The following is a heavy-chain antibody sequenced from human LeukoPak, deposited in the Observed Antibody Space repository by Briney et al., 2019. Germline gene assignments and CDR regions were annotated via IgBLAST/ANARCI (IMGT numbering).Heavy chain of an antibody. V-gene: IGHV3-7*01. CDR3: ASITYYYDSSGYYSGDAFDI. CDR2: IKQDGSEK. CDR1: GFTFSDYG. Sequence: GGSLRLSCAASGFTFSDYGMTWVRQAPGKGLEWVANIKQDGSEKYYVDSVKGRFTISRDNAKNSLYLQMNSLRAEDTAVYYCASITYYYDSSGYYSGDAFDIWGQGTVVTVSS. D-gene: IGHD3-22*01. J-gene: IGHJ3*02.